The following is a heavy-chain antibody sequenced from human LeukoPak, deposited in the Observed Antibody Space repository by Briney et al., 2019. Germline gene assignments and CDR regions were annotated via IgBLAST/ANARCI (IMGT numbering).Heavy chain of an antibody. V-gene: IGHV3-74*01. CDR1: GFTFSSYW. CDR3: ARGGRDGKSGAFDI. CDR2: INSDGSST. Sequence: GGSLRLSCVASGFTFSSYWMHWVRQAPGKGLVWVSRINSDGSSTNYADSVKGRFTISRDNAKNTLYLQMSSLRAEDTAVYYCARGGRDGKSGAFDIWGQGTMVTVSS. J-gene: IGHJ3*02. D-gene: IGHD2-21*02.